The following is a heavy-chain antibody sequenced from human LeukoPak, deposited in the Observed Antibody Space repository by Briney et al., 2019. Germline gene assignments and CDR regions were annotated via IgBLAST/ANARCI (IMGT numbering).Heavy chain of an antibody. J-gene: IGHJ4*02. CDR3: ARDRTYNYDILTGSFPYDY. CDR2: ISAYNGNT. D-gene: IGHD3-9*01. V-gene: IGHV1-18*04. CDR1: GYTFTDFY. Sequence: ASVKVSCKASGYTFTDFYMHWVRQAPGQGLEWMGWISAYNGNTNYAQKLQGRVTMTTDTSTSTAYMELRSLRSDDTAVYYCARDRTYNYDILTGSFPYDYWGQGTLVTVSS.